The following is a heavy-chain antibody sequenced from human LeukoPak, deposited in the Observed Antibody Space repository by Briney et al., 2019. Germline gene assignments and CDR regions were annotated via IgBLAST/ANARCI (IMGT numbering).Heavy chain of an antibody. D-gene: IGHD3-3*01. J-gene: IGHJ4*02. CDR3: ARWDYDFWSGYYEY. CDR1: GGSFSGYY. V-gene: IGHV4-34*01. Sequence: PSETLSLTCAVYGGSFSGYYWSWIRQPPGKGLEWIGEINHSGSTNYNPSLKSRVTISVDTSKNQFSLKLSSVTAADTAAYYCARWDYDFWSGYYEYWGQGTLVTVSS. CDR2: INHSGST.